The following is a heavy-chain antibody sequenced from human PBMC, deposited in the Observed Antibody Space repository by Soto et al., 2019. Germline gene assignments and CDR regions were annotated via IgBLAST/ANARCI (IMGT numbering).Heavy chain of an antibody. J-gene: IGHJ5*02. CDR2: TNNDGSVT. Sequence: EVQLVESGGGLVQPGGSLRLSCAASGFTFSGFWMHWVRQAPGKGLVWVSRTNNDGSVTDYADSVKGRFTISRDNAENTLYLQMNSLRAEDVAVYYCTRDIGGASSTWGQGTLVTVSS. V-gene: IGHV3-74*01. D-gene: IGHD1-26*01. CDR3: TRDIGGASST. CDR1: GFTFSGFW.